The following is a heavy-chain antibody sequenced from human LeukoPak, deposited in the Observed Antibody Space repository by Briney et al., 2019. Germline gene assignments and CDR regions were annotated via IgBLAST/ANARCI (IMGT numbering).Heavy chain of an antibody. J-gene: IGHJ4*02. V-gene: IGHV4-61*05. CDR2: IYHSGST. Sequence: SETLSLTCTVSGGSISSSSYYWGWIRQPPGKGLEWIGYIYHSGSTNYNPPLRSRVTISVDTSKNQFSLKLSSVTAADTAVYYCARLGEDYEKDYWGQGTLVTVSS. CDR1: GGSISSSSYY. D-gene: IGHD3-16*01. CDR3: ARLGEDYEKDY.